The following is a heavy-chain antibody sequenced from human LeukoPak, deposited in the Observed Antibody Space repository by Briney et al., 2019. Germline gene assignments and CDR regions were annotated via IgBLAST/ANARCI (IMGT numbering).Heavy chain of an antibody. D-gene: IGHD3-9*01. CDR3: ARDHPRDILTGYPVGWFDP. Sequence: RASVKVSCKASGYTFTSYGISWVRQAPGQGLEWMGWISAYNGNTNYAQKLQGRVTMTTDTSTSTAYMELRSLRSDDTAVYYCARDHPRDILTGYPVGWFDPWGQGTLVTVSS. CDR2: ISAYNGNT. J-gene: IGHJ5*02. CDR1: GYTFTSYG. V-gene: IGHV1-18*01.